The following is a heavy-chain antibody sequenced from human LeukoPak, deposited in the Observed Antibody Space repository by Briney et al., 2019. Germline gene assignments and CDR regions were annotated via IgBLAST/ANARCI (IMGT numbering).Heavy chain of an antibody. CDR2: ISYDGSNK. V-gene: IGHV3-30*18. CDR3: AKDLRPYGGRLDWFDP. J-gene: IGHJ5*02. Sequence: GGSLRLSCAASGFTFSSYGMHWVRQAPGKGLGWVAVISYDGSNKYYADSVKGRFTISRDNSKNTLYLQMNSLRAEDTAVYYCAKDLRPYGGRLDWFDPWGQGTLVTVSS. CDR1: GFTFSSYG. D-gene: IGHD4-17*01.